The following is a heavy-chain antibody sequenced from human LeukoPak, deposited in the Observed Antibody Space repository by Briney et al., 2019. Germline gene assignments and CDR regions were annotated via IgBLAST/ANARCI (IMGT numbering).Heavy chain of an antibody. CDR3: ARGLESSGWYGMDV. V-gene: IGHV4-59*01. CDR2: IYYSGST. Sequence: SETLSLTCTVSGGSISSYYWSWIRQPPGKGLEWIGYIYYSGSTNYNPSLKSRVTISVDTSKNQFSLKLSSVTAADTAVYYCARGLESSGWYGMDVWGQGTTIIVSS. CDR1: GGSISSYY. J-gene: IGHJ6*02. D-gene: IGHD6-19*01.